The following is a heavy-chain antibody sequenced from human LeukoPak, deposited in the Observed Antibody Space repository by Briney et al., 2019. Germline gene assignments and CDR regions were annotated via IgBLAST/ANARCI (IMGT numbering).Heavy chain of an antibody. J-gene: IGHJ5*02. CDR3: ASGGWHPDWFDP. CDR1: GGSIRSYY. D-gene: IGHD6-19*01. CDR2: IYYSGST. Sequence: PSETLSLTCTVSGGSIRSYYWSWIRQPPGKGLEWIGYIYYSGSTIYNPSLKSRVTMSVDTSKNQFSLKLISVTAADTAVYYCASGGWHPDWFDPWGQGTLVTVSS. V-gene: IGHV4-59*01.